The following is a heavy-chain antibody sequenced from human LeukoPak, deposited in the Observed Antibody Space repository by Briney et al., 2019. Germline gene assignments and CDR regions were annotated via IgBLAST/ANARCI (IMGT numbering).Heavy chain of an antibody. Sequence: QPGGSLRLSCAASGFTFSSYWMSWVRQAPGKGLEWVANIKQDGSEKYYVDSVKGRFTISRDNAKNSLYLQMNSLRAEDTAVYYCARGGLHAYYYYYYGMDVWGQGTTVTVSS. CDR2: IKQDGSEK. J-gene: IGHJ6*02. V-gene: IGHV3-7*01. D-gene: IGHD4-11*01. CDR1: GFTFSSYW. CDR3: ARGGLHAYYYYYYGMDV.